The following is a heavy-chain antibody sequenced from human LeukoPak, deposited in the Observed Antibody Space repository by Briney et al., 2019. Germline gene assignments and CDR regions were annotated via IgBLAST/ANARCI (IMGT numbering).Heavy chain of an antibody. Sequence: SETLSLTCTVSGGSISGYYWSWIRQPPGKGLEYIGYIYYSGSANYNPSLKSRVTISVDPSKNQFSLKLSSVTAADTAVYYCARNGDYYEKSGYYYLFDFWGQGTLVTVSS. V-gene: IGHV4-59*01. CDR1: GGSISGYY. CDR2: IYYSGSA. J-gene: IGHJ4*02. CDR3: ARNGDYYEKSGYYYLFDF. D-gene: IGHD3-22*01.